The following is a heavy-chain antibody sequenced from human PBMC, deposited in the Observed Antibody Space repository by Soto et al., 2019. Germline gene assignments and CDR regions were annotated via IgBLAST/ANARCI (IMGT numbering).Heavy chain of an antibody. CDR3: ARECCPNYDILTGYYMGDYYYYGMDV. CDR1: GFTFSSYS. Sequence: EVQLVESGGGLVKPGGSLRLSCAASGFTFSSYSMNWVRQAPGKGLEWVSSISSSSSYIYYADSVKGRFTISRDNAKNSLYLQMNSLRAEDTAVYYCARECCPNYDILTGYYMGDYYYYGMDVWGQGTTVTVSS. J-gene: IGHJ6*02. V-gene: IGHV3-21*01. CDR2: ISSSSSYI. D-gene: IGHD3-9*01.